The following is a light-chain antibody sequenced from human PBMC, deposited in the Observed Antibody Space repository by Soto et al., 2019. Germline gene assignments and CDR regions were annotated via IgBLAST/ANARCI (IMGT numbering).Light chain of an antibody. CDR1: QSVRNSY. Sequence: EILLTQSRGTLSLSPGERATLSCRASQSVRNSYLAWYQQKPGQAPRLLIYGASGRATGIPDRFSGSGSGTDFTLTISRLEPEDFAVYYCQQYGSSPYTFGQGTNLEI. CDR2: GAS. V-gene: IGKV3-20*01. J-gene: IGKJ2*01. CDR3: QQYGSSPYT.